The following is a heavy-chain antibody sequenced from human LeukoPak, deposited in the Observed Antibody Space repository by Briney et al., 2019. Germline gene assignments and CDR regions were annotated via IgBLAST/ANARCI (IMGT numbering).Heavy chain of an antibody. D-gene: IGHD2-15*01. CDR1: GYSISSGNY. J-gene: IGHJ5*02. CDR3: VRDRVGWPPT. V-gene: IGHV4-38-2*02. Sequence: SETLSLTCTVSGYSISSGNYWGWIRQPPGKGLEWIGSIYNSGNTYYNPSLKSRVTISVDTSKSQFSLKLSSVTAADTAVFYCVRDRVGWPPTWGQGTLVTVSS. CDR2: IYNSGNT.